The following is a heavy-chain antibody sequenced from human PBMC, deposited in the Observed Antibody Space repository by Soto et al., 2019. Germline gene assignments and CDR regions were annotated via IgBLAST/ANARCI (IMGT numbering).Heavy chain of an antibody. V-gene: IGHV3-13*01. Sequence: GGSLRLSCAASGFTSSSYDMHWVRQATGKGLEWVSAIGTAGDTYYPGSVEGRFTISRENAKNSIYLQMTNLRAEDTAVSYCATEQLILPAHDFFYGSDVWGQGAKVTVSS. CDR3: ATEQLILPAHDFFYGSDV. CDR1: GFTSSSYD. J-gene: IGHJ6*02. CDR2: IGTAGDT. D-gene: IGHD2-21*02.